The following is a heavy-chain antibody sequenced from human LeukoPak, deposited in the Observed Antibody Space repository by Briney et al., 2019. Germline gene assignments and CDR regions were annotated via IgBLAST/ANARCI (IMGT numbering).Heavy chain of an antibody. CDR1: GFTFSSYA. CDR2: ISGSGGST. J-gene: IGHJ4*02. V-gene: IGHV3-23*01. Sequence: GGSLRLSCAASGFTFSSYAMSWVRQAPGKGLEWVSAISGSGGSTYYADSVTGRFTISRDNSKNTLYLQMNSLRDEDTAVYYCARICSSTDCLIPDWGQGTLVTVSS. CDR3: ARICSSTDCLIPD. D-gene: IGHD2-2*01.